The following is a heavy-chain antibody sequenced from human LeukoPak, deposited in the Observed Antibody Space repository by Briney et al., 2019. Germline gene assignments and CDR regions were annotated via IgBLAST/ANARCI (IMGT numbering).Heavy chain of an antibody. CDR3: TRHGGDSAYHYYGLDV. CDR1: GGSIDTYY. V-gene: IGHV4-59*08. J-gene: IGHJ6*02. D-gene: IGHD4-23*01. CDR2: IYYSGST. Sequence: SETLSLTCTVSGGSIDTYYWSWIRQPPGKGLEWIGYIYYSGSTNYNPSVKSRVTISVHTSKNQFSLQLTSVTAADTAVYYCTRHGGDSAYHYYGLDVWGHGTTVTVSS.